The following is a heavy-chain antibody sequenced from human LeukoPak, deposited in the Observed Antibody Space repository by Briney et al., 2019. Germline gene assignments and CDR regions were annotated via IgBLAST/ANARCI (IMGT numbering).Heavy chain of an antibody. CDR1: GFTFSSYA. J-gene: IGHJ3*02. CDR2: ISYDGSNK. Sequence: GGSLRLSCAASGFTFSSYAMHWVRQAPGKGLEWVAVISYDGSNKYYADFVKGRFTISRDNSKNTLYLQMNSLRAEDTAVYYCATHTGAAADAFDIWGQGTMVTVSS. CDR3: ATHTGAAADAFDI. D-gene: IGHD1-14*01. V-gene: IGHV3-30-3*01.